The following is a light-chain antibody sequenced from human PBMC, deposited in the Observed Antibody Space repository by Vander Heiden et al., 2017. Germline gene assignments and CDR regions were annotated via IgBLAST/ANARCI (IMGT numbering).Light chain of an antibody. CDR1: QSVSSY. CDR2: DAS. J-gene: IGKJ5*01. Sequence: EIVLTQSPATLSFSPGERATLSCRASQSVSSYLAWYQQKPGQAPRLLIYDASSRAPGIPARFSAYGSQTDFTLTISSLEPEDFALYYCQQRRGAFGQGTRLEIK. CDR3: QQRRGA. V-gene: IGKV3-11*01.